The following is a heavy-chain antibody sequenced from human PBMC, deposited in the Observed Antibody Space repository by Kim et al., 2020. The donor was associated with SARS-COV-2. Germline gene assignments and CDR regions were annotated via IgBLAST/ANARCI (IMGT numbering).Heavy chain of an antibody. V-gene: IGHV4-39*01. D-gene: IGHD6-19*01. CDR3: ARGEYSSMEDY. J-gene: IGHJ4*02. Sequence: SETLSLTCTVSGGSISSSSYYWGWIRQPPGKGLEWIGSIYYSGSTYYNPSLKSRVTISVDTSKNQFSLKLSSVTAADTAVYYCARGEYSSMEDYWGQGTLVTVSS. CDR2: IYYSGST. CDR1: GGSISSSSYY.